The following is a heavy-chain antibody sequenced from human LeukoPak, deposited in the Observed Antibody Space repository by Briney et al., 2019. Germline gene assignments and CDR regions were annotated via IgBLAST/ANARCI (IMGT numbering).Heavy chain of an antibody. CDR3: ASSPITVVRGVIIGHYYFDY. CDR1: GGTISSYY. V-gene: IGHV4-59*01. Sequence: SETLSLTCTASGGTISSYYWNWIRQPPGQGLEWMGYIYYSGSTNYNPSLKSRVTISVDTSKNQFSLKLSSVTAADTAVYYCASSPITVVRGVIIGHYYFDYWGQGTLVTVSS. J-gene: IGHJ4*02. D-gene: IGHD3-10*01. CDR2: IYYSGST.